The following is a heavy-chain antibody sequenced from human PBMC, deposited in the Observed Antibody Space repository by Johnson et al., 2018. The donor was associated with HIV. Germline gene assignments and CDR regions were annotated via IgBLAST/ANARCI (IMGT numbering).Heavy chain of an antibody. CDR3: ARDINYYDSSGYLIGSDAFDL. CDR1: GFTFSSYA. CDR2: ISYDGSNK. Sequence: QVQLVESGGGLIQPGTSLRLSCAASGFTFSSYAMHWVRQAPGKGLEWVAVISYDGSNKYYADSVKGRFTISRDNSKNTLYLQMNSLRAEDTAVYYCARDINYYDSSGYLIGSDAFDLWGQGTMVTVSS. J-gene: IGHJ3*01. V-gene: IGHV3-30-3*01. D-gene: IGHD3-22*01.